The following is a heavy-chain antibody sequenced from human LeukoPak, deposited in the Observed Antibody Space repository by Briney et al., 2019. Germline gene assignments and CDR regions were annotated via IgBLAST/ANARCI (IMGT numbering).Heavy chain of an antibody. D-gene: IGHD1-14*01. J-gene: IGHJ4*02. CDR3: ARHNAHFDY. CDR1: GGSIRSYY. V-gene: IGHV4-59*01. CDR2: IYYSGST. Sequence: SETLSLTCTVSGGSIRSYYWSWIRQPPGKGLEWIGYIYYSGSTNYNPSLKSRVTISVDTSKNQFSLKLSSVTAADTAVYYCARHNAHFDYWGQGTLVTVSS.